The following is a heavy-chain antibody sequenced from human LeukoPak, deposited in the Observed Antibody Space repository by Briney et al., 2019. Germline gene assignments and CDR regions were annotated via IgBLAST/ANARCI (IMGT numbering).Heavy chain of an antibody. V-gene: IGHV4-34*01. D-gene: IGHD3-10*01. J-gene: IGHJ4*02. CDR2: IDQSGST. CDR3: AINDGSGSYYKSDY. CDR1: GGSFGGYY. Sequence: SETLSLTCAVYGGSFGGYYWSWVRQPPGKGPEWIGEIDQSGSTNYNPSLKSRVTITIDTSKNQFSLKLNSVTAADTAVYYCAINDGSGSYYKSDYWGQGTLVTVSP.